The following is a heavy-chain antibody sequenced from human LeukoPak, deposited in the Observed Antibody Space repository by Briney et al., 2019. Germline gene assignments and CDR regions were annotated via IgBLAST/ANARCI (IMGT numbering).Heavy chain of an antibody. Sequence: GGSLRLSCAASGFTFDDYAMHWVRQAPGKGLEWVSLISGDGGSTYYADSVKGRFTISRDNAKNSLYLQMNSLRAEDTALYYCARGFSYSNSDYYYYYMDVWGKGTTVTVSS. J-gene: IGHJ6*03. CDR2: ISGDGGST. D-gene: IGHD4-11*01. V-gene: IGHV3-43*02. CDR3: ARGFSYSNSDYYYYYMDV. CDR1: GFTFDDYA.